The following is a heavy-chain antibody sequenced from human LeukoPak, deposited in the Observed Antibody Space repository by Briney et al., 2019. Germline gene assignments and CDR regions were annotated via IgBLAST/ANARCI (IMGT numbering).Heavy chain of an antibody. CDR2: IIPILGIA. Sequence: SVKVSCKASGGTFSSYTISWVRQAPGQGLEWMGRIIPILGIANYAQKFQGRVTITADKSTSTAYMELSSLRSEDTAVYYCARDLGAAADYHYYYGMDVWGQGTTVTVSS. D-gene: IGHD6-13*01. CDR1: GGTFSSYT. J-gene: IGHJ6*02. CDR3: ARDLGAAADYHYYYGMDV. V-gene: IGHV1-69*04.